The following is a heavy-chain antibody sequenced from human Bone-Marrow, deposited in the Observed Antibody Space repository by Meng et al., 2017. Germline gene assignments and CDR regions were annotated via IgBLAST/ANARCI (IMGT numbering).Heavy chain of an antibody. Sequence: HVQRGHPQAEITQHASSLKVSCKPTVSTFTSYVISWVRQAPGQGLEWMGWISAYNGNTNYAQNLQGRVTMTTDTSTSTAYMDLRRLSSDDPAFSYCARGSYQPLDYWGQGTLVTASS. J-gene: IGHJ4*02. CDR3: ARGSYQPLDY. CDR1: VSTFTSYV. CDR2: ISAYNGNT. D-gene: IGHD2-2*01. V-gene: IGHV1-18*01.